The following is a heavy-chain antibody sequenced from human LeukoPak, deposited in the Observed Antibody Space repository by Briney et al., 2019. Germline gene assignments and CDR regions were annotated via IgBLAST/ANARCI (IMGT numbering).Heavy chain of an antibody. D-gene: IGHD1-26*01. J-gene: IGHJ3*02. CDR1: GGTFSSYA. Sequence: SVKVSCKASGGTFSSYAISWVRQAPGQGLEWMGGIIPIFGTANYAQKFQGRVTITADESTSTAYMELSSLRSEDTAVYYCARARGIRDAFDIWGQGTMVTVSS. V-gene: IGHV1-69*13. CDR2: IIPIFGTA. CDR3: ARARGIRDAFDI.